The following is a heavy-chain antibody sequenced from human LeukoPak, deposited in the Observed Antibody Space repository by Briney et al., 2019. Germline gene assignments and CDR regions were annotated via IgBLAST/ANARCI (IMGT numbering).Heavy chain of an antibody. J-gene: IGHJ4*02. V-gene: IGHV3-7*01. CDR1: GFTFSSYW. CDR3: ASQSGYSSSWYEY. CDR2: IKQDGSEK. Sequence: TGGSLRLSCAASGFTFSSYWMSWVRQAPGKGLEWVANIKQDGSEKYYVDSVKGRFTISRDNAKNSLYLQMNSLRAEDTAVYYCASQSGYSSSWYEYWGQGTLVTVSS. D-gene: IGHD6-13*01.